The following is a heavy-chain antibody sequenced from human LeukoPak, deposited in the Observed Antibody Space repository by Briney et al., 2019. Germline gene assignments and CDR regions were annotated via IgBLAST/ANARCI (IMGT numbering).Heavy chain of an antibody. CDR3: AREQYSGYDFGY. Sequence: SVKVSCKASGGTFSSYAISWVRQAPGQGLEWMGGIIPIFGTANYAQKFQGRVTITADESTSTAYMELSSLRSEDTAVHYCAREQYSGYDFGYWGQGTLVTVSS. CDR1: GGTFSSYA. D-gene: IGHD5-12*01. V-gene: IGHV1-69*13. CDR2: IIPIFGTA. J-gene: IGHJ4*02.